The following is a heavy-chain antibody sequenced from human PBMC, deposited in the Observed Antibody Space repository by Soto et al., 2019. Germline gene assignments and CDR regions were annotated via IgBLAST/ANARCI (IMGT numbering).Heavy chain of an antibody. V-gene: IGHV3-23*01. CDR1: GFTFSSYA. Sequence: GGSLRLSCAASGFTFSSYAMSWVRQAPGKGLEWVSAISGSGGSTYYADSVKGRFTISRDNSKNTLYLQMNSLRAEDTAVYYCAKGGGDGQQGYSYGYRGDDYYYYYGMDVWGQGTTVTVSS. J-gene: IGHJ6*02. CDR2: ISGSGGST. D-gene: IGHD5-18*01. CDR3: AKGGGDGQQGYSYGYRGDDYYYYYGMDV.